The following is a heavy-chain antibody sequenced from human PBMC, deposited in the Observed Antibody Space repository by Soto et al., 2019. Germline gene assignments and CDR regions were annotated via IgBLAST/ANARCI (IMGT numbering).Heavy chain of an antibody. Sequence: LSLTCAVYGGSFSGYYWSWIRQPPGKGLEWIGEINHSGSTNYNPSLKSRVTISVDTPKNQFSLKLSSVTAADTAVYYCARSAVRGIYYYYYGMDVWGQGTTVTVSS. V-gene: IGHV4-34*01. CDR2: INHSGST. J-gene: IGHJ6*02. D-gene: IGHD3-10*01. CDR1: GGSFSGYY. CDR3: ARSAVRGIYYYYYGMDV.